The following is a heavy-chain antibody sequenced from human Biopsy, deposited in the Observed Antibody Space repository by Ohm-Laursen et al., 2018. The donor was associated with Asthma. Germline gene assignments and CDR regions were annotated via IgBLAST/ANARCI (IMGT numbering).Heavy chain of an antibody. CDR3: ARDGGLTSYPGTFHI. D-gene: IGHD1-1*01. CDR1: GGSIRTTNQY. J-gene: IGHJ3*02. Sequence: SETLSLTCTVSGGSIRTTNQYWGWIRQPPGKGLEWIGDISHAGKLTYNPSLTSRVTMSFDTSKNQFSLKLNSVTAADTAIYYCARDGGLTSYPGTFHIWGQGTMVTVSS. CDR2: ISHAGKL. V-gene: IGHV4-39*02.